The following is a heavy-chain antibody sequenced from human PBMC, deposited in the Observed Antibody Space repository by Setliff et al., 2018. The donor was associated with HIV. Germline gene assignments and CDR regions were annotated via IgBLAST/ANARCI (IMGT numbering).Heavy chain of an antibody. CDR3: VSPHGGRGGGAWLDP. D-gene: IGHD2-15*01. V-gene: IGHV4-39*01. J-gene: IGHJ5*02. CDR1: GGSIKSSSYY. Sequence: SETLSLTCTVSGGSIKSSSYYWGWIRQPPGKGLEWVASIRYTGGPYYYPWDTYYNPSLKSRITISVDTSKNQISLRVNSVTAADTAVYYCVSPHGGRGGGAWLDPWGQGTLVTVSS. CDR2: IRYTGGPYYYPWDT.